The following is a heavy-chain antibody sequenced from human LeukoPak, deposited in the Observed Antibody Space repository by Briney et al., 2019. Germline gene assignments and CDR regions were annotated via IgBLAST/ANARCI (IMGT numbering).Heavy chain of an antibody. V-gene: IGHV3-21*01. CDR1: GFTFSSYS. D-gene: IGHD6-6*01. CDR2: ISSSSSYI. J-gene: IGHJ4*02. CDR3: ARDPKRFSSGDRPNPYDY. Sequence: AGGFLRLSCAASGFTFSSYSMNWVRPAPGEGVGWVSSISSSSSYIYYADSVKGRFTISRDNAKNSLYLQMNSLRAEDTAVYYCARDPKRFSSGDRPNPYDYWGQGTLVTVSS.